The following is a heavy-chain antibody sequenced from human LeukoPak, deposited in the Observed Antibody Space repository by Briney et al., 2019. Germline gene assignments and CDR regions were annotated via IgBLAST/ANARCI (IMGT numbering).Heavy chain of an antibody. CDR2: MNPNSGNT. J-gene: IGHJ4*02. CDR1: GYTFTGYY. CDR3: ARTPRYCSSTSCSYYFDY. Sequence: GASVKVSCKASGYTFTGYYMHWVRQAPGQGLEWMGWMNPNSGNTGYAQKFQGRVTITRNTSISTAYMELSSLRSEDTAVYYCARTPRYCSSTSCSYYFDYWGQGTLVTVSS. V-gene: IGHV1-8*03. D-gene: IGHD2-2*01.